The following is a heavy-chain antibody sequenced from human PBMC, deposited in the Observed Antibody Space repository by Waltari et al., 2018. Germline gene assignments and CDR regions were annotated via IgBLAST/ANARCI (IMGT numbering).Heavy chain of an antibody. D-gene: IGHD4-17*01. J-gene: IGHJ6*03. V-gene: IGHV3-7*01. CDR2: IKQDGSEN. CDR1: GFTCSSSW. Sequence: EVQMVESGGGLVQPGGSLRLSCAASGFTCSSSWMTWVRQAPGKGLEWVANIKQDGSENYYVDSVKGRFTISRDDAKNSLYLQMNSLRNEDTAVYFCARVFVYGANSGKRPMDVWGKGTTVTVSS. CDR3: ARVFVYGANSGKRPMDV.